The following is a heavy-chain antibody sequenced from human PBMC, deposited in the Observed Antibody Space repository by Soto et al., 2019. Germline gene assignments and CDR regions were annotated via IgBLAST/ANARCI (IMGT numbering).Heavy chain of an antibody. CDR2: ISGNNVYV. V-gene: IGHV3-21*01. CDR3: TRDRCSGVSCVRTYAFDL. J-gene: IGHJ3*01. CDR1: GFNLSIYT. Sequence: EAQLVESGGGLVKPGGSLRLSCAASGFNLSIYTMNWVRQAPGKGLEWVSSISGNNVYVYYADSVKGRFTIYRDKAKNSLNLQMNSMKVEDTTVYYCTRDRCSGVSCVRTYAFDLWGQETMATVSS. D-gene: IGHD2-15*01.